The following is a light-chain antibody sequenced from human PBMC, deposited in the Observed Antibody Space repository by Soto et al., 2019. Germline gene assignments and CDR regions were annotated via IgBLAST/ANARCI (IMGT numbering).Light chain of an antibody. Sequence: IQMTQSPSTQSASVGDRVTITCRASQTIGNWLAWYQQKTGKAPKLLIYDASSLERGVPSRFSGSRSGTEFTLTISSLQPDDFATYYCQQYDSYSYTFGQGTKLEIK. V-gene: IGKV1-5*01. J-gene: IGKJ2*01. CDR1: QTIGNW. CDR3: QQYDSYSYT. CDR2: DAS.